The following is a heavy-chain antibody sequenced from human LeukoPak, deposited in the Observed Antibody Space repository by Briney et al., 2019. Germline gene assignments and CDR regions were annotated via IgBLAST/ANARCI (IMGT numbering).Heavy chain of an antibody. V-gene: IGHV3-30*04. CDR1: GFTLSSYA. J-gene: IGHJ4*02. D-gene: IGHD2-2*01. CDR2: ISYDGSNK. CDR3: ARENGCISCSYNLDY. Sequence: GGSLRLSCAASGFTLSSYAMHWVRQAPGKGLEGVAVISYDGSNKYYADSVKGRFTISRDNSKNTLYLQMNSLRAEDTAVYYCARENGCISCSYNLDYWGQGTLVTVSS.